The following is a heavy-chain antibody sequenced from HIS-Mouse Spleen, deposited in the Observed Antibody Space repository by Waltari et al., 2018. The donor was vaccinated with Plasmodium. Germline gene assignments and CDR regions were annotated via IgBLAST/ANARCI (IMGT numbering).Heavy chain of an antibody. Sequence: QVQLQESGPGLVKPSETLSLTCTVSGGSISSYYWSWIRQPPGKGLEWIGYIYYSGSTNYNPSLKSRVTISVDTSKNQFSLKLSAVTAADTAVYYCARYSSSSGPFQHWGQGTLVTVSS. CDR2: IYYSGST. CDR1: GGSISSYY. CDR3: ARYSSSSGPFQH. J-gene: IGHJ1*01. D-gene: IGHD6-6*01. V-gene: IGHV4-59*01.